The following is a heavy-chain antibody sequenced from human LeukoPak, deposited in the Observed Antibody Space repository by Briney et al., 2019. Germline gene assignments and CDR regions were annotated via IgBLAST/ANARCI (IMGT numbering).Heavy chain of an antibody. CDR2: IHTSGTT. V-gene: IGHV4-4*07. D-gene: IGHD3-16*01. CDR1: SDSMSYYY. Sequence: SETLSLTCTVSSDSMSYYYWNFIRQPAGKGLEWIGRIHTSGTTYYSASLKSRVSMSVDSSRNQFSLRLTSVTAADTAIYFCARGDYYDGGGRNWFDVWGQGTLVTVSS. J-gene: IGHJ5*02. CDR3: ARGDYYDGGGRNWFDV.